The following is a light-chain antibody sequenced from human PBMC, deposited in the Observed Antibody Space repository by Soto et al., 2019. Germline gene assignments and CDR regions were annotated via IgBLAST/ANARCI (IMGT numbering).Light chain of an antibody. V-gene: IGKV3-15*01. J-gene: IGKJ2*01. Sequence: EIVMTQSPATLSVSPGERATLSCRTSQSISTEFAWYQQKPGQPPRLLIYSGSTRATGVPARFTGSGSGSECALTISGLQCEDFAVYYCQRGHNWPLTFGQGTRLEI. CDR3: QRGHNWPLT. CDR1: QSISTE. CDR2: SGS.